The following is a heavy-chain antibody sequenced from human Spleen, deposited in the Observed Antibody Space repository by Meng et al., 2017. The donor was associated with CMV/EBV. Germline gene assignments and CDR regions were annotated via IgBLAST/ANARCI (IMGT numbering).Heavy chain of an antibody. CDR2: ISSSTYI. Sequence: GESLKISCAASGFIFSTYSMNWVRQAPGKGLEWVSSISSSTYIYYADSVKGRFTISRDNAKNSLYLQMNSLRAEDTAVYYCARDSSSGDVWGQGTTVTVSS. V-gene: IGHV3-21*01. CDR1: GFIFSTYS. D-gene: IGHD3-22*01. J-gene: IGHJ6*02. CDR3: ARDSSSGDV.